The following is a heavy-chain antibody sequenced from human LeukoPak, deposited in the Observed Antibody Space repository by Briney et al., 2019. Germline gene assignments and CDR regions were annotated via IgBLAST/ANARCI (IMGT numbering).Heavy chain of an antibody. CDR1: GFTFSSYE. V-gene: IGHV3-48*01. CDR3: ARDGIYSYGYWRSWFDP. CDR2: ISSSSSTI. J-gene: IGHJ5*02. D-gene: IGHD5-18*01. Sequence: PGGSLRLSCAASGFTFSSYEMNWVRQAPGKGLEWVSYISSSSSTIYYADSVKGRFTISRDNAKNSLYLQMNSLRAEDTAVYYCARDGIYSYGYWRSWFDPWGQGTLVTVSS.